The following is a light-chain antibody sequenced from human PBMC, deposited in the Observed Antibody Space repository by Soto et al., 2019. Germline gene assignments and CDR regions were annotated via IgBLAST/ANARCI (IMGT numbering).Light chain of an antibody. V-gene: IGKV1-9*01. CDR3: QQLNSYPPS. CDR2: AAS. CDR1: QGISSY. Sequence: DIHLTQSPSFLSASVGDRVTITCRASQGISSYLAWYQQKPGKAPKLLIYAASTLHSGVPSRFSGGRSGTEFTLTISSLQPEDFATYYCQQLNSYPPSFGQGTRLEIK. J-gene: IGKJ5*01.